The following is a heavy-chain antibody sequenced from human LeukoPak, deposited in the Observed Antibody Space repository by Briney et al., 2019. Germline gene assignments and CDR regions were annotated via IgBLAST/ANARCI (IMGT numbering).Heavy chain of an antibody. CDR3: ARGVREKNRGFLLYYYYYYMDV. CDR2: ISYTGAT. D-gene: IGHD3-10*01. CDR1: GGSISGFY. J-gene: IGHJ6*03. V-gene: IGHV4-59*01. Sequence: SETLSLTCTVSGGSISGFYWSWIRQPPGKGLEWIGYISYTGATNYNPSLKSRVTISVDTSKNQFSLNLSSVTAADTAVYYCARGVREKNRGFLLYYYYYYMDVWGKGTTVAISS.